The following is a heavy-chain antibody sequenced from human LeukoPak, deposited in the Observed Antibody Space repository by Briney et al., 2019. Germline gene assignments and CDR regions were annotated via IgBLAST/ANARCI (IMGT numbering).Heavy chain of an antibody. D-gene: IGHD3-22*01. Sequence: PGGSLSLSCAASGFTFDDYAMHWVRQAPGKGLEWVSGISRSSGSKGYADSVKGRFTISRDNAKNSLYLQMNSLRPEDTALYYCAKGPDSTGYYYRDNWFDPWGQGTMVTVSS. CDR1: GFTFDDYA. CDR3: AKGPDSTGYYYRDNWFDP. CDR2: ISRSSGSK. V-gene: IGHV3-9*01. J-gene: IGHJ5*02.